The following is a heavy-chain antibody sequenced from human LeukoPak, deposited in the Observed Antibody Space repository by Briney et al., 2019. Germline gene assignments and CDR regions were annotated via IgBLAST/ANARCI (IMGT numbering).Heavy chain of an antibody. J-gene: IGHJ5*02. CDR3: TREGGYCSGGSCYGSQDWFDP. CDR1: GFTFSTYW. V-gene: IGHV3-74*01. Sequence: PGGSLRLSCAASGFTFSTYWMHWVRQVPGKGLVWVSRISSDGSSTTYADSVKGRFTISRDNAKNTLFLQMNSLTPEDTAVYYCTREGGYCSGGSCYGSQDWFDPWGQGALVTASS. D-gene: IGHD2-15*01. CDR2: ISSDGSST.